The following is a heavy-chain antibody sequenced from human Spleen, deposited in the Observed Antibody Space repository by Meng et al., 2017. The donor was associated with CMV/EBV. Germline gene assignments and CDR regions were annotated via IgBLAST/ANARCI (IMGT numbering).Heavy chain of an antibody. V-gene: IGHV3-30*04. CDR3: ARDEDRRFLEWLSFDN. CDR1: GFTFSSYA. CDR2: ISYDGRNK. D-gene: IGHD3-3*01. J-gene: IGHJ5*02. Sequence: GESLKISCAVSGFTFSSYAVHWVRQAPGKGLEWVAVISYDGRNKYYADSVKGRFTMSRDNSKNTLYLQMNSLRAEDTAVYYCARDEDRRFLEWLSFDNWGQGTLVTVSS.